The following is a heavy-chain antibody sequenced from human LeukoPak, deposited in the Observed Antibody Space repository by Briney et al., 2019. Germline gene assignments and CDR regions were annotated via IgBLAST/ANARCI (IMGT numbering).Heavy chain of an antibody. V-gene: IGHV3-20*01. J-gene: IGHJ3*02. CDR2: INWNGGST. CDR3: ARDWSDDYYDSSGGAFDI. D-gene: IGHD3-22*01. CDR1: GFTFDDYG. Sequence: GGSLRLSCAASGFTFDDYGMTWVRQAPGKGLECVSGINWNGGSTGYADSVKGRFTISRDNAKNSLYLQMNSLRAEDTALYHCARDWSDDYYDSSGGAFDIWGQGTTVTVS.